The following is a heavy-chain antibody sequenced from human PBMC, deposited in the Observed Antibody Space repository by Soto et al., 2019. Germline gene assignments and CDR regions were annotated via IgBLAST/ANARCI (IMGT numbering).Heavy chain of an antibody. CDR3: ARDPLVHGFAGAPGFDY. Sequence: PGGSLRLSCAASGFTFSSYAMHWVRQAPGKGLEWVAVISYDGSNKYYADSAKGRFTISRDNSKNTLYLQMNSLRAEDTAVYYCARDPLVHGFAGAPGFDYGGPGTLVTVSS. D-gene: IGHD6-6*01. CDR2: ISYDGSNK. J-gene: IGHJ4*02. CDR1: GFTFSSYA. V-gene: IGHV3-30-3*01.